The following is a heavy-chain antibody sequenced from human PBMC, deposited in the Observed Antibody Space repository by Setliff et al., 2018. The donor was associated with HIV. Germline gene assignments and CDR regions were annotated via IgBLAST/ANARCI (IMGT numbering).Heavy chain of an antibody. D-gene: IGHD5-12*01. J-gene: IGHJ4*02. V-gene: IGHV3-9*01. Sequence: LRLSCAASGFTFDDYAMHWVRQAPGKGLEWVSGISSNSGSIGYADSVKGRFTISRDNAKNSLYLQMNSLRAEDTAVYYCARGHSAYDPRLFDYWGQGTLVTV. CDR3: ARGHSAYDPRLFDY. CDR1: GFTFDDYA. CDR2: ISSNSGSI.